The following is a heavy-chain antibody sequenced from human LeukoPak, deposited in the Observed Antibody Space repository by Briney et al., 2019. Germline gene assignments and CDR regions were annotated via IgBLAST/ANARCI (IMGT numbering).Heavy chain of an antibody. D-gene: IGHD3-10*01. J-gene: IGHJ6*02. CDR2: IIPIFGTA. Sequence: GSSVKVSCKASGGTFSSYAISWVRQAPGQGLEWMGGIIPIFGTANYAQKFQGRVTITADESTSTAYMELSSLRSEDTAVYYCVTGLWFGGSTRRDYYYGMDVWGQGTTVTVSS. CDR3: VTGLWFGGSTRRDYYYGMDV. CDR1: GGTFSSYA. V-gene: IGHV1-69*01.